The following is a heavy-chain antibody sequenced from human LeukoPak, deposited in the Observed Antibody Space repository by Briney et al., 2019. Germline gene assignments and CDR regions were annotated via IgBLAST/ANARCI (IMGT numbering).Heavy chain of an antibody. CDR2: INPSAGST. Sequence: ASVKVSCKASGYTFINHYIHWVRQAPGQGLEWMGIINPSAGSTTYAQNFQGRVTMTRDTSTNTVYMELSSLRSEDTAVYYCARQRDSNWFDPWGQGTLVTVSS. CDR1: GYTFINHY. D-gene: IGHD4-11*01. J-gene: IGHJ5*02. V-gene: IGHV1-46*01. CDR3: ARQRDSNWFDP.